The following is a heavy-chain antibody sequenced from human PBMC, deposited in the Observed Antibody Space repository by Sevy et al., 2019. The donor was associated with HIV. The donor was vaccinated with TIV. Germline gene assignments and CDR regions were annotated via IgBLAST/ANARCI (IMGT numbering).Heavy chain of an antibody. CDR2: IYTSGST. CDR3: ARDPYYDSSGYWRDS. Sequence: SETLSLTCTVSGGSISSNTYYWSWIRQPAGKGLEWIGRIYTSGSTNYNPSLKSRVTMSVDTSKNQFCRKLSSVTAAVTAGYYCARDPYYDSSGYWRDSWGQGTLVTVSS. V-gene: IGHV4-61*02. CDR1: GGSISSNTYY. D-gene: IGHD3-22*01. J-gene: IGHJ4*02.